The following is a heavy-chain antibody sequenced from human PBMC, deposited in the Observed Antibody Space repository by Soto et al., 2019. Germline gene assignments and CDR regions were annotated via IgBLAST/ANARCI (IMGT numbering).Heavy chain of an antibody. CDR3: ARRVPGSGFHL. J-gene: IGHJ5*02. Sequence: SPTLSLTCAISGDSVSSNTAAWNWIRSSPSRGLEWLGRTYYRSNWRHDYAVSVKSRITVNPDTSKNHFSLQLNSVTPDDTAVYYCARRVPGSGFHLSGQGTLVTVSS. CDR2: TYYRSNWRH. V-gene: IGHV6-1*01. CDR1: GDSVSSNTAA. D-gene: IGHD2-15*01.